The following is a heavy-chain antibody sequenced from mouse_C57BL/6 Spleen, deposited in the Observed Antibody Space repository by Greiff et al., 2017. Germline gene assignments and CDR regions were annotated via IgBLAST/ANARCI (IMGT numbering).Heavy chain of an antibody. CDR1: GYTFTDYE. D-gene: IGHD1-1*01. J-gene: IGHJ2*01. V-gene: IGHV1-15*01. CDR2: IDPETGGT. Sequence: VQLQQSGAELVRPGASVTLSCKASGYTFTDYEMHWVKQTPVHGLEWIGAIDPETGGTAYNQKFKGKAILTADKSSSTASMQLSSLTSEDSAVYYCARSSFYSYGSRGYFDYWGQGTTLTVSS. CDR3: ARSSFYSYGSRGYFDY.